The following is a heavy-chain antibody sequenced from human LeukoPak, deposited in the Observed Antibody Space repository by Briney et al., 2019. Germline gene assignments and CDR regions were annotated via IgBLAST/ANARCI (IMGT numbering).Heavy chain of an antibody. D-gene: IGHD5-12*01. CDR2: IYSSGST. J-gene: IGHJ4*02. Sequence: SETLSLTCTVSGGSITSSSYYWGWIRQPPGKGLGWIGSIYSSGSTYYNPSLKSRVTISLDTSKNHFSLKLSSVTAADTAVYYCARSGSGYLRYYFDYWGQGTLVTVSS. CDR1: GGSITSSSYY. CDR3: ARSGSGYLRYYFDY. V-gene: IGHV4-39*07.